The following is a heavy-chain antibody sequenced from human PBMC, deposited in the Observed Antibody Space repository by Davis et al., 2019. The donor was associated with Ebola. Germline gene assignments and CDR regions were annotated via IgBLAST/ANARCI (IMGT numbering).Heavy chain of an antibody. Sequence: GESLKISCAASGFIVSTNYINWVRQAPGKGLEWVSAIYPSGSTYYADSVKGRFTISRDNSKNTLYLQMNSLRAEDTAVYYCAKDDYHSGSPFDYWGQGTLVTVSS. J-gene: IGHJ4*02. CDR2: IYPSGST. V-gene: IGHV3-66*03. D-gene: IGHD1-26*01. CDR3: AKDDYHSGSPFDY. CDR1: GFIVSTNY.